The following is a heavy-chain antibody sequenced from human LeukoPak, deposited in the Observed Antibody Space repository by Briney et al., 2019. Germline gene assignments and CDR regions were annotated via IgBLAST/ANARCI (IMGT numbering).Heavy chain of an antibody. CDR2: INPNSGGT. V-gene: IGHV1-2*02. D-gene: IGHD3-10*01. J-gene: IGHJ4*02. CDR1: GYTFTGYY. Sequence: ASVKVSCKASGYTFTGYYMHWVRQAPGQGLEWMGWINPNSGGTNYAQKFQGRVTMTRDTSISTAYMELSRLRSDDTAMYYCARSRITMVRGAADYWGQGTLVTVSS. CDR3: ARSRITMVRGAADY.